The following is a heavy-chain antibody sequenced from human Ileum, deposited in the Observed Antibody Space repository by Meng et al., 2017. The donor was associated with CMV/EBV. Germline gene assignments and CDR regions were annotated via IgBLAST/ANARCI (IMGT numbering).Heavy chain of an antibody. CDR1: GYTFTSYD. CDR3: ARDRVPNDFWNGWGSKGMDV. J-gene: IGHJ6*02. D-gene: IGHD3-3*01. CDR2: ISTDNGNT. Sequence: ASVKVSCKASGYTFTSYDISWVRRAPGQGLEWMGWISTDNGNTNYAQSFQGRVTLTTDASTSTAYMEVRGLRSDDTAVYYCARDRVPNDFWNGWGSKGMDVWGQGTTVTVSS. V-gene: IGHV1-18*01.